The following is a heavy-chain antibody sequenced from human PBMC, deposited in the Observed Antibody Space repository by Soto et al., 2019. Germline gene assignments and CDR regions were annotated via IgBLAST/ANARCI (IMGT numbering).Heavy chain of an antibody. J-gene: IGHJ4*03. CDR1: NGSFSGYY. Sequence: SSTMSLTCAVYNGSFSGYYWNWIRQPPGKGLEWIGEISQSGSTDYNVSLKSRVTISVDRSKNQSSLKLRSVTAADTAVYYCARGDSGSYFDYWGQGNLVTVSS. V-gene: IGHV4-34*01. CDR3: ARGDSGSYFDY. D-gene: IGHD1-26*01. CDR2: ISQSGST.